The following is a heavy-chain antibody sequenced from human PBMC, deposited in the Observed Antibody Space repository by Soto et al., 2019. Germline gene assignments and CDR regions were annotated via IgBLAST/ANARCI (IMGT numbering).Heavy chain of an antibody. CDR3: ARHGSGVDSFDI. CDR2: ISDSSSTI. CDR1: GFTFSSYS. Sequence: GSLRLSCAASGFTFSSYSMNWVRQAPGKGLEWISYISDSSSTIYFADSVKGRFAISRDNAKNSLYLQMNSLRDEDTAVFYCARHGSGVDSFDIWGQGTMVTVS. V-gene: IGHV3-48*02. D-gene: IGHD1-26*01. J-gene: IGHJ3*02.